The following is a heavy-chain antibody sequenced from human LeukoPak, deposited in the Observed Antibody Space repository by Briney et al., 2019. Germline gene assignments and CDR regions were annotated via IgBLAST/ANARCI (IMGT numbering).Heavy chain of an antibody. CDR2: IWYGESNK. Sequence: GGSLRLSRAASGFTFSSYGMNWVRQAPGKVLEWVAVIWYGESNKYYADSVKGRFTISRDNSKNTLYLQMNSLRAEDTAVYYCAKGATSCSSTSCPDAFDIWGQGTMVTVSS. V-gene: IGHV3-30*02. D-gene: IGHD2-2*01. CDR1: GFTFSSYG. CDR3: AKGATSCSSTSCPDAFDI. J-gene: IGHJ3*02.